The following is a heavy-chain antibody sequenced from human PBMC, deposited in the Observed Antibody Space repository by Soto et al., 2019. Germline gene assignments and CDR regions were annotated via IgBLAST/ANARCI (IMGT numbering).Heavy chain of an antibody. CDR2: IWYDGSNK. J-gene: IGHJ4*02. D-gene: IGHD6-13*01. CDR3: ARDPGGNSARQMEYYFDY. Sequence: GGSLRLSCAASGFTFSSYGMHWVRQAPGKGLEWVAVIWYDGSNKYYADSVKGRFTISRDNSKNTLYLQMNSLRAEDTAVYYCARDPGGNSARQMEYYFDYWGQGTLVTVSS. CDR1: GFTFSSYG. V-gene: IGHV3-33*01.